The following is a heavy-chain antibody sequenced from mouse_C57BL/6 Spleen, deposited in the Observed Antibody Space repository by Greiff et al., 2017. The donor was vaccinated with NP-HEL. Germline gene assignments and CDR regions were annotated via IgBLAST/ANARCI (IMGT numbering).Heavy chain of an antibody. J-gene: IGHJ3*01. CDR1: GFNIKDDY. Sequence: EVQLQQSGAELVRPGASVKLSCTASGFNIKDDYMHWVKQRPEQGLEWIGWIDPENGDTEYASKFQGKATITADTSSNTAYLQLSSLTSEDTAVYYCTSIYYCGSQFAYWGQGTLVTVSA. CDR2: IDPENGDT. D-gene: IGHD1-1*01. CDR3: TSIYYCGSQFAY. V-gene: IGHV14-4*01.